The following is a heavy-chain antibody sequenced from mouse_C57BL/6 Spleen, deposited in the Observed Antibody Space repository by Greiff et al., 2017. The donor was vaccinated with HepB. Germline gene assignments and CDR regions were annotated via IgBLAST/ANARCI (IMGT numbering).Heavy chain of an antibody. D-gene: IGHD2-4*01. Sequence: EVKVEESGGGLVQPGGSMKLSCAASGFTFSDAWMDWVRQSPEKGLEWVAEIRNKANNHATYYAESVKGRFTISRDDSKSSVYLQMNSLRAEDTGIYYCTRRYDYGYWYFDVWGTGTTVTVSS. J-gene: IGHJ1*03. CDR3: TRRYDYGYWYFDV. V-gene: IGHV6-6*01. CDR2: IRNKANNHAT. CDR1: GFTFSDAW.